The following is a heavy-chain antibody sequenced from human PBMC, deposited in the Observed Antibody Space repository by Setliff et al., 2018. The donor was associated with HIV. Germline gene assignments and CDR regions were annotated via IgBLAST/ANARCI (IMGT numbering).Heavy chain of an antibody. D-gene: IGHD3-16*02. CDR1: GGSFSGYY. CDR3: ARGFAFGGVIVIPYYFDY. Sequence: SETLSLTCAVYGGSFSGYYWSWIRQPPGKGLEWIGEINHSGSINDNPSLKSRVTISVDTSKNQFSLKLNSVTAADTAVYYCARGFAFGGVIVIPYYFDYWGQGTLVTVSS. CDR2: INHSGSI. V-gene: IGHV4-34*01. J-gene: IGHJ4*02.